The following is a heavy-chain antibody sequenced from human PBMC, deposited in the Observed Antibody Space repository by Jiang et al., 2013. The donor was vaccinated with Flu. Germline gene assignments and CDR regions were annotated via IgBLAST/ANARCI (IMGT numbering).Heavy chain of an antibody. CDR1: GFTFSSYA. CDR3: AKDLAYTMVRGVIVGFDI. J-gene: IGHJ3*02. Sequence: QLLESGGGLVQPGGSLRLSCAASGFTFSSYAMSWIRQAPGKGLEWVSAISGSGGSTYYADSVKGRFTISRDNSKNTLYLQMNSLRAEDTAVYYCAKDLAYTMVRGVIVGFDIWGQGTMVTVSS. D-gene: IGHD3-10*01. CDR2: ISGSGGST. V-gene: IGHV3-23*01.